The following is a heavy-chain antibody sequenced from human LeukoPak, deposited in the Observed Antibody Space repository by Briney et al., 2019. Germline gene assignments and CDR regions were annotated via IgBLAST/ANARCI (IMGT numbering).Heavy chain of an antibody. V-gene: IGHV3-30*04. D-gene: IGHD2-21*02. CDR2: ILYDGSNK. CDR3: ARSYCGGDCYSYYFDY. CDR1: GFTFSSYA. J-gene: IGHJ4*02. Sequence: PGGSLRLSCAASGFTFSSYAMHWVRQAPGKGLEWVAVILYDGSNKYYADSVKGRFTISRDNSKNTLYLQMNSLRAEDTAVYYCARSYCGGDCYSYYFDYWGQGTLVTVSS.